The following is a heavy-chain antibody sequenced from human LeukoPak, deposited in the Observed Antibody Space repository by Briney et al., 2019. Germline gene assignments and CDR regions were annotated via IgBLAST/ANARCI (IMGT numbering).Heavy chain of an antibody. Sequence: PSETLSLTCTVSGGSISSYYWTWIRQPPGKGLEWIGYIDYSGSTNYNPSLKSRVTISVDTSKNQFSLKLSSVTAADTAVYYCARDLCSSPSCHLPYFDSWGQGTLVTVSS. J-gene: IGHJ4*02. CDR1: GGSISSYY. V-gene: IGHV4-59*12. CDR3: ARDLCSSPSCHLPYFDS. CDR2: IDYSGST. D-gene: IGHD2-2*01.